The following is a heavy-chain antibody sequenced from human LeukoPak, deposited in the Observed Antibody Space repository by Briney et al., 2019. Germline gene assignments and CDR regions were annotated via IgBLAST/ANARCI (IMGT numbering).Heavy chain of an antibody. CDR2: IYYSGST. V-gene: IGHV4-31*03. J-gene: IGHJ5*02. CDR3: ARRSEYHWFDP. D-gene: IGHD2-2*01. CDR1: GGAISSGGYY. Sequence: SETLSLTCTVSGGAISSGGYYWSWIRQHPGKGLEWIGYIYYSGSTYYNPSLKSRVTISVDTSRNQFSLRLSSVTAADTAVYYCARRSEYHWFDPWGQGTLVTVSS.